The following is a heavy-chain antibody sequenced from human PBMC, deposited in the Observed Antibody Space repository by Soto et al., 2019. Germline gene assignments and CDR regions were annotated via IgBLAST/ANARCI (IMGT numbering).Heavy chain of an antibody. CDR1: GFTVSSNY. Sequence: LRLSCAASGFTVSSNYMNWVRQAPGRGLEWVSIIYSGGRAYYADSVKGRFTISRDNSKNTLYLQMNRLRAEDTAVYYCARGMDIVIRGGSNGMDVWGQGTTVTVSS. CDR2: IYSGGRA. J-gene: IGHJ6*02. CDR3: ARGMDIVIRGGSNGMDV. V-gene: IGHV3-53*01. D-gene: IGHD5-12*01.